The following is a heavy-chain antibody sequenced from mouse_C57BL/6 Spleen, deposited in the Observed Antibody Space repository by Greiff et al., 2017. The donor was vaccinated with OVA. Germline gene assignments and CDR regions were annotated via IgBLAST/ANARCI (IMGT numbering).Heavy chain of an antibody. CDR3: ARRDGPGGFAY. Sequence: QVQLKESGAELVKPGASVKMSCKASGYTFTSYWITWVKQRPGQGLEWIGDIYPGSGSTNYNEKFKSKATLTVDTSSSTAYMQRSSLTSEDSAVYYCARRDGPGGFAYWGQGTLVTVSA. CDR2: IYPGSGST. D-gene: IGHD1-1*01. J-gene: IGHJ3*01. V-gene: IGHV1-55*01. CDR1: GYTFTSYW.